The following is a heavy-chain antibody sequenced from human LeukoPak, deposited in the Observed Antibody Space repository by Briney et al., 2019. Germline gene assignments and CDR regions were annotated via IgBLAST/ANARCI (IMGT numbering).Heavy chain of an antibody. CDR3: AREVEAYHLRGVIA. CDR1: GFTFSNYA. Sequence: GGSLIHSCAAPGFAASGFTFSNYAMSWVRQAAGKGLEWVSNLSGTGDRTYYADSVKGRFTVSRDNAKNTWSLPLNILRAEDTAVYYCAREVEAYHLRGVIAWGQGTLVTVSS. D-gene: IGHD3-10*02. V-gene: IGHV3-23*01. J-gene: IGHJ5*02. CDR2: LSGTGDRT.